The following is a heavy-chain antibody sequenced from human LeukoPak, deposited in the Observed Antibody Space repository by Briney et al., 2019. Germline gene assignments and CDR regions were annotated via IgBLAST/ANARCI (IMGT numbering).Heavy chain of an antibody. J-gene: IGHJ4*02. CDR3: TTAPCSSTSCHKNY. CDR2: IKSKTDGGTT. D-gene: IGHD2-2*02. CDR1: GFTFSNAW. V-gene: IGHV3-15*01. Sequence: GGSLRLSCTASGFTFSNAWMSWVRQAPGKGLEWVGRIKSKTDGGTTDYAAPVKGRFTISRDDSKNTLYLQMNSLKTEDTAVYYCTTAPCSSTSCHKNYWGQGTLVTVSS.